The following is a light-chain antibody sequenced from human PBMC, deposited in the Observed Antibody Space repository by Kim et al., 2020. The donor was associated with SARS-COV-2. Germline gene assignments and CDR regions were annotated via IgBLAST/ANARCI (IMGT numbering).Light chain of an antibody. CDR3: YSRDTNVNYVV. CDR2: GKD. V-gene: IGLV3-19*01. Sequence: SSELTQDPTVSVALGQTVRITCQGDSLRSYYAAWYQQRPGQAPVLVIYGKDNRPSGIPDRFSGSSSGNTATLTITGAQADDEADYYCYSRDTNVNYVVFG. J-gene: IGLJ2*01. CDR1: SLRSYY.